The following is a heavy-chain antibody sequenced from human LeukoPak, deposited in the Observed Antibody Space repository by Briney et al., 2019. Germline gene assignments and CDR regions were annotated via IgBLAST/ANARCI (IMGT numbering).Heavy chain of an antibody. CDR2: LSDTSSMI. V-gene: IGHV3-23*01. CDR1: GFPFSTND. D-gene: IGHD1-26*01. Sequence: PGGSLRLSCAASGFPFSTNDMTWVRQAPGKGLEWVSTLSDTSSMIYYADSVKGRFTITRDNSKNTVYLQMNSLRVDDTAVYYCVKDGGIYPAWYFDCWGQGTLVTVSS. J-gene: IGHJ4*02. CDR3: VKDGGIYPAWYFDC.